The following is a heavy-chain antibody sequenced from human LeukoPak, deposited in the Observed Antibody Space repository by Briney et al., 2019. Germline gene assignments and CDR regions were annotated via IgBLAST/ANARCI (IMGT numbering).Heavy chain of an antibody. CDR1: GYTFSNNW. CDR3: ARYYCSGGSCHGIFDY. J-gene: IGHJ4*02. V-gene: IGHV5-51*01. CDR2: IYPGDSDT. Sequence: GESLKISCEGSGYTFSNNWIGWVRQVPGKGLEWMGIIYPGDSDTRYSPSFQGQVTISAEKSISTAYLQWSSLKASDTAMYYCARYYCSGGSCHGIFDYWGQGTLVTVSS. D-gene: IGHD2-15*01.